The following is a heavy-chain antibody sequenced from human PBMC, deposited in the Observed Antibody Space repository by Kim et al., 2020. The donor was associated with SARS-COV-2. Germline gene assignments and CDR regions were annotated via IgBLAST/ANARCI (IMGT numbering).Heavy chain of an antibody. CDR3: ARLWAVAGRKANDAFDI. Sequence: SETLSLTCTVSGGSISSSSYYWGWIRQPPGKGLEWIGSIYYSGSTYYNPSLKSRVTISVDTSKNQFSLKLSSVTAADTAVYYCARLWAVAGRKANDAFDIWGQGTMVTVSS. D-gene: IGHD6-19*01. V-gene: IGHV4-39*01. CDR1: GGSISSSSYY. J-gene: IGHJ3*02. CDR2: IYYSGST.